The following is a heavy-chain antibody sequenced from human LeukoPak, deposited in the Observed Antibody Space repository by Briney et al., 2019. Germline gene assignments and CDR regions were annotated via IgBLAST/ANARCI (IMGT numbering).Heavy chain of an antibody. Sequence: PSETLSLTCTVSGVSMSAFQWSWVRQSPEKGLEWIGCVNTKGETNYNPSLKSRVITSVDTSKSQFSLRLTSVTAADTAVYYCASYNSGGAFDIWGQGTMVTVSS. CDR3: ASYNSGGAFDI. CDR1: GVSMSAFQ. J-gene: IGHJ3*02. V-gene: IGHV4-4*09. D-gene: IGHD5-24*01. CDR2: VNTKGET.